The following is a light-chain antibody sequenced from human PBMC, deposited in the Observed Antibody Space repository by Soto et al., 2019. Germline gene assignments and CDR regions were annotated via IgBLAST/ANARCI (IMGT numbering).Light chain of an antibody. CDR3: QQYNNWPRAT. J-gene: IGKJ4*01. V-gene: IGKV3-15*01. CDR1: QSISSN. CDR2: RTS. Sequence: EIVMTQSPATLPVSPGERATLSCRASQSISSNLAWYQQKPGQAPRLLMFRTSSRATGLPARFSGSGSGTEFNLTISSLQSEDFGVYYCQQYNNWPRATFGGGTKVDIK.